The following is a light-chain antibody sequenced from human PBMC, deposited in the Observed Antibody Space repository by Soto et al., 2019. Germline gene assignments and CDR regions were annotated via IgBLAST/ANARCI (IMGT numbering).Light chain of an antibody. CDR1: QSISNH. CDR3: HTYNSYSLHT. J-gene: IGKJ2*01. Sequence: DIQMTQSPSSLSASVEDRVIITCRASQSISNHLNWYQQKPGKAPKLLIFAASSLQSGVPSRFSGSRSGPDFTLTISSLQPEDFATYYCHTYNSYSLHTFGQGTKLEIK. V-gene: IGKV1-39*01. CDR2: AAS.